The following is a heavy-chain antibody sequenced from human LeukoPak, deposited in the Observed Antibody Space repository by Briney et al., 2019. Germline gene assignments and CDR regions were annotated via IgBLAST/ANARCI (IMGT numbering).Heavy chain of an antibody. J-gene: IGHJ3*02. V-gene: IGHV1-18*01. CDR3: ARVTGYCSSTSCYDSGVWIYAFDI. D-gene: IGHD2-2*01. CDR2: ISAYNGNT. CDR1: GGTFSSYG. Sequence: ASVKVSCKASGGTFSSYGISWVRQAPGQGLEWMGWISAYNGNTNYAQKLQGRVTMTTDTSTSTAYMELRSLRSDDTAVYYCARVTGYCSSTSCYDSGVWIYAFDIWGQGTMVTVSS.